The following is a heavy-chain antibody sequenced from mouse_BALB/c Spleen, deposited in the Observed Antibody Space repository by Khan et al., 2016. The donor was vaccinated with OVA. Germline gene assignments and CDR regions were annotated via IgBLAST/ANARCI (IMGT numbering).Heavy chain of an antibody. V-gene: IGHV1-26*01. CDR3: ARGYEFFPY. J-gene: IGHJ3*01. CDR2: VNPNNGDT. D-gene: IGHD2-12*01. CDR1: GYSFTVYY. Sequence: VQLKQSGPDLVKPGASVKISCKASGYSFTVYYMTWVKQSHGKSPEWIGRVNPNNGDTNYNQNFKGKAILTVDKSSNTAYTELRSLTSEDSAVFYCARGYEFFPYWGQGTLVTVSA.